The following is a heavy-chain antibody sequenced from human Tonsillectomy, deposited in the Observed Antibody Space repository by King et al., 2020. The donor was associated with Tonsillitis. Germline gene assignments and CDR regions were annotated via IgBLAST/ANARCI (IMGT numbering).Heavy chain of an antibody. Sequence: VQLVESGGGLVQPGGSLRLSCAASGFTFSSYSMNWVRQAPGKGLEWVSYISGSSSTMYYADSVKGRFTISRDNAKNSLYLQMNSLRAEDTAVYYCARLFLLWFGESQYNYYYGMDVWVQGTKVTVAS. V-gene: IGHV3-48*01. CDR2: ISGSSSTM. CDR3: ARLFLLWFGESQYNYYYGMDV. CDR1: GFTFSSYS. J-gene: IGHJ6*02. D-gene: IGHD3-10*01.